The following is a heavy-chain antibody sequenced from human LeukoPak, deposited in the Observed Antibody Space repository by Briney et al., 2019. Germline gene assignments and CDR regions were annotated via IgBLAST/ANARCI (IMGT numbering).Heavy chain of an antibody. Sequence: SETLSLTCAVYGGSFSGYYWSWIRQPPGKGLEWIGEINHSGSTNYNPSLKSRVTISVDTSKNQFSLKVSSVTAADTAVYYCARESSNSLDYWGQGTLVTVSS. CDR2: INHSGST. D-gene: IGHD4-11*01. J-gene: IGHJ4*02. V-gene: IGHV4-34*01. CDR3: ARESSNSLDY. CDR1: GGSFSGYY.